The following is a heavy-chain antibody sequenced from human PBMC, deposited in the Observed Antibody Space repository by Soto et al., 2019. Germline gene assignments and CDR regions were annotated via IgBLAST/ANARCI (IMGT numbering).Heavy chain of an antibody. CDR3: ARESTAAGSYDFDY. Sequence: SETLSLTCTVSGGSISNYYWSWIRQPAGKGLEWIGRIYTSGSTNYNPSLKSRVTMSVDTSKTQFSLKLSSVTAADTAVYYCARESTAAGSYDFDYWGQGTLVTVSS. D-gene: IGHD6-13*01. V-gene: IGHV4-4*07. J-gene: IGHJ4*02. CDR2: IYTSGST. CDR1: GGSISNYY.